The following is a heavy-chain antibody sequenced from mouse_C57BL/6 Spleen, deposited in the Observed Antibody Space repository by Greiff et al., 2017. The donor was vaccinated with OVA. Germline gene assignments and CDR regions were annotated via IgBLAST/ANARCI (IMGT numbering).Heavy chain of an antibody. V-gene: IGHV5-17*01. CDR3: ARGYGSSSAWFAY. CDR1: GFTFSDYG. D-gene: IGHD1-1*01. J-gene: IGHJ3*01. Sequence: EVKVVESGGGLVKPGGSLKLSCAASGFTFSDYGMHWVRQAPEKGLEWVAYISSGSSTIYYADTVKGRFTISRDNAKNTLFLQMTSLRSEDTAMYYCARGYGSSSAWFAYWGQGTLVTVSA. CDR2: ISSGSSTI.